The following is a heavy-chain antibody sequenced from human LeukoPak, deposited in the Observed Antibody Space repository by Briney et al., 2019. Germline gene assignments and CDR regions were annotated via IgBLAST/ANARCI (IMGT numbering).Heavy chain of an antibody. CDR1: GFTFSSYA. J-gene: IGHJ6*04. CDR2: ISGSGDNT. Sequence: PGGSLRLSCAASGFTFSSYAMTWVRQAPGKGLEWISGISGSGDNTFYADSVKGRFTISRDNSKNMLYLQMNSLRAEDTAVYYCAKCGTGLDMILGYWGKGTTVTISS. V-gene: IGHV3-23*01. D-gene: IGHD3-16*01. CDR3: AKCGTGLDMILGY.